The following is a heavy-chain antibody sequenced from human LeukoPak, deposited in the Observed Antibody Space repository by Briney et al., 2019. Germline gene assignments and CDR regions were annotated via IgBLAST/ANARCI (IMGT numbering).Heavy chain of an antibody. D-gene: IGHD6-6*01. CDR3: ARGHEYSSSSKDY. J-gene: IGHJ4*02. Sequence: GGSLRLSCSASGFTFSSYSMNWVRQAPGKGLEWVSSISRSSSYLYYADSVKGRFTISRDNAKNSLYLQMNSLRAEDTAVYYCARGHEYSSSSKDYWGQGTLVTVSS. CDR2: ISRSSSYL. CDR1: GFTFSSYS. V-gene: IGHV3-21*01.